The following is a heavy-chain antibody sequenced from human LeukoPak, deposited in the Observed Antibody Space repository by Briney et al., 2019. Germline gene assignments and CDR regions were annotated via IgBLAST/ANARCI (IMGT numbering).Heavy chain of an antibody. Sequence: ETLSLTCAVYGGSFSGYYWSWIRQPPGKGLEWIGRIKSKTDGGTTDYISPVKGRLTISRDDSKNTLYLQMNSLKTEDTAVYYCTTEPYYYGSGSLDNWGQGTLVTVSS. D-gene: IGHD3-10*01. CDR2: IKSKTDGGTT. J-gene: IGHJ4*02. CDR3: TTEPYYYGSGSLDN. CDR1: GGSFSGYY. V-gene: IGHV3-15*01.